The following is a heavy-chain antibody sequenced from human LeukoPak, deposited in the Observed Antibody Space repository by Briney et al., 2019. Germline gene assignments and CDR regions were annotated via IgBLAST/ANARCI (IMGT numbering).Heavy chain of an antibody. CDR2: ILESGET. Sequence: GGCLRLSCVGSGLALNNYKVNWVRQAPGKGLEWVADILESGETHYADSVRGRFTISRDNAKNSLYLLMTSLRVDDTAVYYCSATGRWGQGTLVAVSS. V-gene: IGHV3-48*04. J-gene: IGHJ1*01. CDR1: GLALNNYK. CDR3: SATGR. D-gene: IGHD2-15*01.